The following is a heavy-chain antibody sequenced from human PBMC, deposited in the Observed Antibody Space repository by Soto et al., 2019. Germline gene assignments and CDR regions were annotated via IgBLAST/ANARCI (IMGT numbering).Heavy chain of an antibody. D-gene: IGHD3-10*01. J-gene: IGHJ4*02. Sequence: EVPLVESGGGLIQPGGSLRLSFAASGFTVSSKCMSWVRQAPGKGLEGVAVIYSGGSTYYADSVKGRLTISRDNSKSPLYLQINSLSADDAAVYYCARGMVRGVSAFDFWGQGTLLTVSS. CDR2: IYSGGST. V-gene: IGHV3-53*01. CDR1: GFTVSSKC. CDR3: ARGMVRGVSAFDF.